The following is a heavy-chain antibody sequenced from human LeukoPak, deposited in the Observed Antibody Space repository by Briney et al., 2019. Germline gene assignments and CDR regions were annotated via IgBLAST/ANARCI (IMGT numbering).Heavy chain of an antibody. CDR1: GYTFTSYY. V-gene: IGHV1-46*01. CDR2: INPSGGST. Sequence: ASVKVSCKASGYTFTSYYMHWVRQAPGQGLEWMGIINPSGGSTSYAQKFQGRVTMTRDMSTSTVYMELSSLRSEDTAVYYCARDPTGYYDSIGDDSAFDIWGQGTMVTVSS. CDR3: ARDPTGYYDSIGDDSAFDI. J-gene: IGHJ3*02. D-gene: IGHD3-22*01.